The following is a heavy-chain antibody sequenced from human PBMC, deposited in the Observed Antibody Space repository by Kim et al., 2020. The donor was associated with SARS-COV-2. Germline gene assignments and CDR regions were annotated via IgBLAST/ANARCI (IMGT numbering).Heavy chain of an antibody. Sequence: GGSLRLSCAASGFFFSNSEMNWVRQAPGKGLEWVSYISDIGSAIYYADSVKGRFTISRDNAKNSLYLQMNRLRAEDTALYYCAREGRSTKSGYWGQGTLVTVSS. CDR2: ISDIGSAI. J-gene: IGHJ4*02. CDR3: AREGRSTKSGY. D-gene: IGHD1-26*01. CDR1: GFFFSNSE. V-gene: IGHV3-48*03.